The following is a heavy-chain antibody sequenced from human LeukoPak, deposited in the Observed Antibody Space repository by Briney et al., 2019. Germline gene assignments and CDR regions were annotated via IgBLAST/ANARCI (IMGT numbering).Heavy chain of an antibody. D-gene: IGHD3-22*01. J-gene: IGHJ4*02. V-gene: IGHV1-46*01. CDR1: GYTFTSYY. CDR2: INPSGVTT. CDR3: ARDLGGRSGSLDY. Sequence: ASVAVSFKSSGYTFTSYYMHWVRQAPGQGLAWMGIINPSGVTTNYAQKFQGRVTVTRDTSTSTVYMELSSLRSEDTAVYYCARDLGGRSGSLDYWGQGTLVTVSS.